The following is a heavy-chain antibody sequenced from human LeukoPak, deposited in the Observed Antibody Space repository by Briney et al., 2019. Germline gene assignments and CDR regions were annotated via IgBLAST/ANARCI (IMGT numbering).Heavy chain of an antibody. Sequence: SETLSLTCAVYGGSFSGYYWSWIRQPPGKGLEWIGEINHSGSTNYNPSLKTRVTISVDTSKNQFSLKLSSVTAADTAVYYCARRRAATIDYWGQGTLVTVSS. V-gene: IGHV4-34*01. J-gene: IGHJ4*02. CDR1: GGSFSGYY. D-gene: IGHD6-25*01. CDR2: INHSGST. CDR3: ARRRAATIDY.